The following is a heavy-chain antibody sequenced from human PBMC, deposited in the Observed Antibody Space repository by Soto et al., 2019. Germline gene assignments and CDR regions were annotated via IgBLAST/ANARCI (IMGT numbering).Heavy chain of an antibody. Sequence: QVQLVQSGAEVKKPGASVKVSCKASGYTFTSYDINWVRQATGQGLEWMGWMNPNSGNTGYAQKLQGRVTRAKNTYISTSYMELSSLRSEDTAVYYCARGMNYYDSGDDAFDIWGQGTMVTVSS. J-gene: IGHJ3*02. CDR3: ARGMNYYDSGDDAFDI. CDR2: MNPNSGNT. V-gene: IGHV1-8*01. CDR1: GYTFTSYD. D-gene: IGHD3-10*01.